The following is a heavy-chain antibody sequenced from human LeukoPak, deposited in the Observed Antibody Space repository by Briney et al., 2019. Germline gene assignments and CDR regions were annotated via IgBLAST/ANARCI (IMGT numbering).Heavy chain of an antibody. D-gene: IGHD1-26*01. CDR2: VNWNGDDT. V-gene: IGHV3-20*01. CDR1: GFTFDSYG. J-gene: IGHJ4*02. CDR3: ARGLPGESSYYFDS. Sequence: GGSLRLSCAASGFTFDSYGLTWVRQVPGKGLEWVSGVNWNGDDTGYADSVKGRFTISRDNAKHFVYLQMNSLRVEDTALYHCARGLPGESSYYFDSWGQGTQVTVSS.